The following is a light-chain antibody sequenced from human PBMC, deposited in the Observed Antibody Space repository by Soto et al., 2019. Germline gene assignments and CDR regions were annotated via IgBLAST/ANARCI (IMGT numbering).Light chain of an antibody. V-gene: IGLV2-8*01. CDR2: EVY. CDR1: NSDIGAYNY. Sequence: SALTQPPTASGSPGQSVTISCTGTNSDIGAYNYVAWYRQHPGTAPKLLIYEVYKRPSGVPDRFSGSKSGNTASLTVSGLQVDDEADYYCSSYAGANSYVFGSGTKVTVL. J-gene: IGLJ1*01. CDR3: SSYAGANSYV.